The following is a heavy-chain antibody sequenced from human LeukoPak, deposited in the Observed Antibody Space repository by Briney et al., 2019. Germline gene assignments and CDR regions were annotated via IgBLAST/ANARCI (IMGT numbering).Heavy chain of an antibody. Sequence: KPGGSLRLSCVASGFTFSDYRMNWVRQAPGQGPEWVSWISGDSRYIYYADSVKGRFTISRDTAKNSLYLQMYSLRAEDTAVYYCARDFDEGQYFDWILYGPDAFDLWGQGTTVTVSS. V-gene: IGHV3-21*01. CDR1: GFTFSDYR. D-gene: IGHD3-9*01. CDR3: ARDFDEGQYFDWILYGPDAFDL. CDR2: ISGDSRYI. J-gene: IGHJ3*01.